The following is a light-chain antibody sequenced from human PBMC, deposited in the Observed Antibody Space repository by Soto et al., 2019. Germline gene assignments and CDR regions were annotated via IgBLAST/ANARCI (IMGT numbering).Light chain of an antibody. CDR2: DAA. CDR1: QSVSSN. Sequence: EIVLTQSPGTLSLSPGERATLSCRASQSVSSNLAWYQQRPGQAPRLLIFDAAIRATGIPASFSGSGSGTEFTLTISSLQSEDFTVYYCQQYNNWPWTFGQGTKVDIK. V-gene: IGKV3-15*01. CDR3: QQYNNWPWT. J-gene: IGKJ1*01.